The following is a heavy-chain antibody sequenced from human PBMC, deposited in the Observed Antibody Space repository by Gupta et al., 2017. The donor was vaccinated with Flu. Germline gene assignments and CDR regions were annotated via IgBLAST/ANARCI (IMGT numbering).Heavy chain of an antibody. CDR2: ISSTDGST. D-gene: IGHD3-10*01. CDR1: GFTFRRYA. J-gene: IGHJ6*02. Sequence: EVQLLESGGGLVQPGGSLRLSCAASGFTFRRYAMNWVRQAPGKGLQWVSVISSTDGSTQYADSVKGRFTISRDNSKNTLNLQMNSLRAEDTAXYXCAKDLSTYGPDMNYGMDVWGQGTTVTVSS. CDR3: AKDLSTYGPDMNYGMDV. V-gene: IGHV3-23*01.